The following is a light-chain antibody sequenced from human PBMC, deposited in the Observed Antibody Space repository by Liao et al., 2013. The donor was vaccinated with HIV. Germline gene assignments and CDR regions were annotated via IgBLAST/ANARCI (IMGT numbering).Light chain of an antibody. V-gene: IGLV3-1*01. J-gene: IGLJ2*01. CDR3: QTWDSSNMI. CDR2: KDT. Sequence: SYDLTQPPSVSVSPGQTASITCSGDKLGDKYTCWYQQKPGQSPVLVIYKDTKRPSGIPERFSGSQSGNTATLTISGTQTLDEADYYCQTWDSSNMIFGGGTEADRP. CDR1: KLGDKY.